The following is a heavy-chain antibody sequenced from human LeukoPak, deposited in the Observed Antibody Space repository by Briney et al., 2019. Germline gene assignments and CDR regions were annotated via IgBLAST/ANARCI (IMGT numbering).Heavy chain of an antibody. J-gene: IGHJ6*02. CDR2: ISAYNGNT. CDR3: ARDPVILATPTMDV. Sequence: ASVKVSCKASGHTFTSYGISWVRQAPGQGLEWMGWISAYNGNTNYAQKLQGRVTMTTDTSTSTAYMDLRGLRSDDTAVYYCARDPVILATPTMDVWGQGTTVTVSS. CDR1: GHTFTSYG. D-gene: IGHD5-12*01. V-gene: IGHV1-18*01.